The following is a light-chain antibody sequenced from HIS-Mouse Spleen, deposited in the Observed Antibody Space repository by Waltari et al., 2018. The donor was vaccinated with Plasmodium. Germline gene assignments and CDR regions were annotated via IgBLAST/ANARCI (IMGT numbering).Light chain of an antibody. CDR3: YSTDSSGNHRV. CDR2: EDS. CDR1: ALPKKY. J-gene: IGLJ3*02. Sequence: SYELTQPPSVSVSPGQTARITCSGDALPKKYAYWYQQKSGQAPVLVIYEDSKRPSGVPERFSCSSSGTMGTLTISGAQVEDEADYYCYSTDSSGNHRVFGGGTKLTVL. V-gene: IGLV3-10*01.